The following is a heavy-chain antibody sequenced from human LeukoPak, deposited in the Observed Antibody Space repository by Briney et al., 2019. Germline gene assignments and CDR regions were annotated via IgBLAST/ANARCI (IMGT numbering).Heavy chain of an antibody. V-gene: IGHV3-7*04. Sequence: PGGSLRLLSPASGFAVSRDWMACSRQAPGKGLEWVANIKQDGGEKYYVDSVKGRFTISRDNAKNSLYLQMNSLRAEDTAVYYCARDTSGYDYWGQGTLVTVSS. CDR1: GFAVSRDW. J-gene: IGHJ4*02. D-gene: IGHD5-12*01. CDR3: ARDTSGYDY. CDR2: IKQDGGEK.